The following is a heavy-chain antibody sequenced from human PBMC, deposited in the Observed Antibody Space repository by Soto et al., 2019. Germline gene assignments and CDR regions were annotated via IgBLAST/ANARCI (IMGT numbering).Heavy chain of an antibody. V-gene: IGHV3-23*01. CDR1: GFTFRSYA. CDR2: FGGRDFNT. J-gene: IGHJ3*02. CDR3: AKGPDPGAFDI. Sequence: EVQLLESGGGLVQPGGSLRLSCAASGFTFRSYAMSWVRQAPGRGLEWVSTFGGRDFNTYYADSVKGRFTVSRDNDNSALFLQMNGLRAEDTAVYDCAKGPDPGAFDIWGQGTLVTVSS.